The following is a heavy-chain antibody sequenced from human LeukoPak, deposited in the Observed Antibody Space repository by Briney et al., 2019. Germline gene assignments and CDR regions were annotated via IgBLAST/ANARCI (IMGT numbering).Heavy chain of an antibody. V-gene: IGHV1-18*01. CDR3: ARDGVNGAFDI. Sequence: ASVKVSCKASGYTFTSYGISWVRQAPGQGLEWMGWISAYNGNTNYAQRLQGRVTMTTDTSTCTAYMELSSLRSEDTAVYYCARDGVNGAFDIWGQGTMVTVSS. CDR1: GYTFTSYG. J-gene: IGHJ3*02. CDR2: ISAYNGNT. D-gene: IGHD2-21*01.